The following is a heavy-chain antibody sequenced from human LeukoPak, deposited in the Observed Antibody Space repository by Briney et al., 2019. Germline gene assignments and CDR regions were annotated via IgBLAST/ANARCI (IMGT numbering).Heavy chain of an antibody. Sequence: PSETLSLTCAVYGGSFSGYYWSWIRQPPGKGLEWIGEINHSGSTNYNPSLKSRVTISVDTSKNQFSLKLSSVTAADTAVYYCARESTGTNQVNDYWAREPWSPSPQ. J-gene: IGHJ4*02. D-gene: IGHD1-1*01. V-gene: IGHV4-34*01. CDR2: INHSGST. CDR3: ARESTGTNQVNDY. CDR1: GGSFSGYY.